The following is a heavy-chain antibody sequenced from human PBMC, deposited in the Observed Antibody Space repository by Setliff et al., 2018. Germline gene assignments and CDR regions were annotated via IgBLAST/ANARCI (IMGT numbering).Heavy chain of an antibody. D-gene: IGHD6-13*01. V-gene: IGHV4-39*07. CDR3: ARVLAAASYYYYGMDV. J-gene: IGHJ6*02. CDR2: IYYSGST. Sequence: SETLSLTCTVSGGSISSSSYYWGWIRQPPGKGLEWIGSIYYSGSTYYNPSLKSRVTISVDTSKNQFSLKLSSVTAADTAVYYCARVLAAASYYYYGMDVWGQGTTVTVSS. CDR1: GGSISSSSYY.